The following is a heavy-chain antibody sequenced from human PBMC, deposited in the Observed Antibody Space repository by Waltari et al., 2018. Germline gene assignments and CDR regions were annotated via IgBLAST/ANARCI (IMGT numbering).Heavy chain of an antibody. J-gene: IGHJ5*02. Sequence: QVQLVQSGAEVKKPGASVKVSCKASGYTFTSYYMHWVRQAPGQGLEWMGWISAYNGNTNYAQKLQGRVTMTTDTSTSTAYMELRSLRSDDTAVYYCARLRYYYDSSGYYSPGWFDPWGQGTLVTVSS. CDR3: ARLRYYYDSSGYYSPGWFDP. CDR1: GYTFTSYY. V-gene: IGHV1-18*04. CDR2: ISAYNGNT. D-gene: IGHD3-22*01.